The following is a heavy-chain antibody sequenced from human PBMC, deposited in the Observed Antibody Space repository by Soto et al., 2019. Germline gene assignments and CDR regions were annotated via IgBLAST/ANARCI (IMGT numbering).Heavy chain of an antibody. D-gene: IGHD3-3*01. CDR2: IYYSGST. Sequence: SETLSLTCTVSGGSISSGDYYWSWIRQPPGKGLEWIGYIYYSGSTYYNPSLKSRVTISVDTSKNQFSLKLSSVTAADTAVYYCASFTIFGVRPYYYGMDVWGQGTTVTVSS. CDR1: GGSISSGDYY. V-gene: IGHV4-30-4*01. CDR3: ASFTIFGVRPYYYGMDV. J-gene: IGHJ6*02.